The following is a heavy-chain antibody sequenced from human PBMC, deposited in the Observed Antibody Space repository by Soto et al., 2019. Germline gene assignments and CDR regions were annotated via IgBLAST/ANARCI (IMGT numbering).Heavy chain of an antibody. CDR3: AGGASIAARRGYYYYGMDV. Sequence: PGESLKIYCKGSGYSFTSYWISWVRQMPGKGLEWMGRIDPGDYDTRYSPSFQGQVTISADKSISTAYLQWSSLKASDTAMYYCAGGASIAARRGYYYYGMDVWGQGTTVTVSS. D-gene: IGHD6-6*01. CDR1: GYSFTSYW. V-gene: IGHV5-51*01. CDR2: IDPGDYDT. J-gene: IGHJ6*02.